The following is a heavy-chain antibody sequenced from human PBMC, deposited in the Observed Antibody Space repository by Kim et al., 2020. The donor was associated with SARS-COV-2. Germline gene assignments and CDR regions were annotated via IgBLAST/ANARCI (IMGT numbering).Heavy chain of an antibody. V-gene: IGHV3-21*01. CDR3: ARVNTLGGGTGFDY. D-gene: IGHD1-26*01. Sequence: ADSVKGRFTISRDNAKNSLYLQMNSLRAEDTAVYYCARVNTLGGGTGFDYWGQGTLVTVSS. J-gene: IGHJ4*02.